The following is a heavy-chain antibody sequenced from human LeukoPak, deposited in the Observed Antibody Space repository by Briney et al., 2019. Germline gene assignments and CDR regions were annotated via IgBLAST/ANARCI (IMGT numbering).Heavy chain of an antibody. V-gene: IGHV3-23*01. CDR2: VSGSGTIT. Sequence: GGSLRLSCAASGFTFSSYAMNWVRQAPGKGLEWVSTVSGSGTITYYAGSVEGRFTISRDNPKNTLYLQTNSLRAEDTAVYYCAKADSYYDLLTCFDFWGQGTLVTVSS. D-gene: IGHD3-9*01. CDR3: AKADSYYDLLTCFDF. J-gene: IGHJ4*02. CDR1: GFTFSSYA.